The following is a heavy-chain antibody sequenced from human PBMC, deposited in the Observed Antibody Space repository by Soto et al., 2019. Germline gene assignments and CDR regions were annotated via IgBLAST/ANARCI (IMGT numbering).Heavy chain of an antibody. CDR1: GDSVSSNSAA. CDR2: TYYRSKWYN. CDR3: ARENNVLRFLAPEPAAEEPYYYGMDV. V-gene: IGHV6-1*01. Sequence: PSQTLSLTCAISGDSVSSNSAAWNWIRQSPSRGLEWLGRTYYRSKWYNDYAVSVKSRITINPDTSKNQLSLQLNSVTPEDTAVYYCARENNVLRFLAPEPAAEEPYYYGMDVWGQGITVTVSS. J-gene: IGHJ6*02. D-gene: IGHD3-3*01.